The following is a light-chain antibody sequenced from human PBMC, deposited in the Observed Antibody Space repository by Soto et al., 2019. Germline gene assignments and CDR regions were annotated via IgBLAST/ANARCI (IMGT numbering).Light chain of an antibody. J-gene: IGKJ3*01. Sequence: LRMTQSPSSLSASVGDRVTITCRASQSISSYLNWYQQKPGKAPKFLIYAASSLQSGVPSRFSGSGSGTDFTLTISSLQPEDFATYYCQQSYRTPLTFGPGTKVDI. CDR2: AAS. V-gene: IGKV1-39*01. CDR1: QSISSY. CDR3: QQSYRTPLT.